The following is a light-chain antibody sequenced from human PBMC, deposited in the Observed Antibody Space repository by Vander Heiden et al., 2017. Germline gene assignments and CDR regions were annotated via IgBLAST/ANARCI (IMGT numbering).Light chain of an antibody. J-gene: IGKJ1*01. CDR3: QRSYSTPT. Sequence: IQMTHSPSSLSASVGDRVTITCRASQSISNYLNWYQQRPGKAPKLLIDAASSLQGGSPSRCSGSGSGTDFTRTISSLQPEDFATYYCQRSYSTPTFGQGTKVEIK. V-gene: IGKV1-39*01. CDR2: AAS. CDR1: QSISNY.